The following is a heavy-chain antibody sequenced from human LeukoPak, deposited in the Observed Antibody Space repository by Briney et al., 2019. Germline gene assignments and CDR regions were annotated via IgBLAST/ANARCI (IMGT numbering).Heavy chain of an antibody. CDR1: GISINSYY. D-gene: IGHD2-15*01. CDR2: IYSNGNT. J-gene: IGHJ4*02. Sequence: SETLSLTCSVSGISINSYYWSWIRQPPGKGLEWIGYIYSNGNTNYDPSLKSRVTTSVEMSKNQFSLKLTSVTAADTAVYYCARREGVVTHFDYWGQGTLVTVSS. V-gene: IGHV4-59*08. CDR3: ARREGVVTHFDY.